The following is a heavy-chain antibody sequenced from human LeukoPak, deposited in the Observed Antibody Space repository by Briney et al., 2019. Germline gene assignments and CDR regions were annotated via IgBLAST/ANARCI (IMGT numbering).Heavy chain of an antibody. J-gene: IGHJ5*02. Sequence: SETLSLTCTVSGGSINYYYWMWIRQPPGKGLEWIGYIYYSGGTHYNPSLKSRVTISVDTSKNQFSLKLSSVTAADTAVYFCARDKEILYPKGWFDPWGQGTLVTVSA. CDR2: IYYSGGT. CDR1: GGSINYYY. V-gene: IGHV4-59*01. CDR3: ARDKEILYPKGWFDP. D-gene: IGHD2-8*01.